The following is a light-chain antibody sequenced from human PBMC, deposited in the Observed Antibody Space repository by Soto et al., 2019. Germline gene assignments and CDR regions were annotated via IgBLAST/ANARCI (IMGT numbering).Light chain of an antibody. CDR2: GNT. CDR3: SSFTRSNTAL. V-gene: IGLV1-40*01. CDR1: SSNIGAGYD. J-gene: IGLJ3*02. Sequence: QSVLTQPPSVSGAPGQRVTISCTGSSSNIGAGYDVQWYQQLPGAAPRLLIFGNTNRPSGVPDRFSGSKSGNTASLTISGLQAEDEADYYCSSFTRSNTALFGGGTKLTVL.